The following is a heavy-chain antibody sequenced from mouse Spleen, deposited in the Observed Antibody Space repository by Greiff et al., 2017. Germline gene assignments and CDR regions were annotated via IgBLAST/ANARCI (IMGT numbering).Heavy chain of an antibody. CDR2: ISSGGGNT. D-gene: IGHD5-5*01. CDR3: ASLPYYYAMDY. Sequence: EVQVVESGGGLVKLGGSLKLSCAASGFTFSSYAMSWVRQTPEKRLEWVATISSGGGNTYYPDSVKGRFTISRDNAKNTLYLQMSSLKSEDTAMYYCASLPYYYAMDYWGQGTSVTVSS. J-gene: IGHJ4*01. V-gene: IGHV5-9-3*01. CDR1: GFTFSSYA.